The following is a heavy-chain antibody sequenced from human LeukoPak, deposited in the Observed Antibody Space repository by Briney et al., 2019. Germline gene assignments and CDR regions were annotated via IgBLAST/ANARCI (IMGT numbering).Heavy chain of an antibody. CDR2: IHYSGNT. J-gene: IGHJ3*02. Sequence: SQTLSLTCTVSGGSISSGDHYWSWIRQPPGKGLEWIGHIHYSGNTYYNPSLKSRVTISVDTSKNQFSLKLSSVTAADTAVYYCAFTDFWSGEEAFDIWGQGTMVTVSS. CDR1: GGSISSGDHY. D-gene: IGHD3-3*01. V-gene: IGHV4-30-4*08. CDR3: AFTDFWSGEEAFDI.